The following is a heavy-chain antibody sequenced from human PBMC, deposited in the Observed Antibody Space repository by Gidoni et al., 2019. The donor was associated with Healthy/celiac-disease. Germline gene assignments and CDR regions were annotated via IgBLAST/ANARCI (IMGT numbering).Heavy chain of an antibody. CDR1: GGSISSYY. J-gene: IGHJ4*02. CDR2: IYYSGST. Sequence: QVQLQESGPGLVTPLETLSLTCTVSGGSISSYYWSWIRQPPGKGLEWIGYIYYSGSTNYNPSLKSRVTISVDTSKNQFSLKLSSVTAADTAVYYCARSRSGSYHNWGQGTLVTVSS. CDR3: ARSRSGSYHN. V-gene: IGHV4-59*01. D-gene: IGHD1-26*01.